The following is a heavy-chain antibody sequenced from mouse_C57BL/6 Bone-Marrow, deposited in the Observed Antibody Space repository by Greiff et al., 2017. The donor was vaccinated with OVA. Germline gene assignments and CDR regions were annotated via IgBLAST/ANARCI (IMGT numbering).Heavy chain of an antibody. CDR1: GFTFSDYY. J-gene: IGHJ4*01. D-gene: IGHD1-1*01. CDR3: ARDGDYYGSRAMDY. V-gene: IGHV5-16*01. CDR2: INYDGSST. Sequence: EVQLVESEGGLVQPGRSMKLSCTASGFTFSDYYMAWVRQVPEKGLEWVANINYDGSSTYYLDSLKSRFIISRDNAKNILYLQMSSLKSEDTATYYCARDGDYYGSRAMDYWGQGTSVTVSS.